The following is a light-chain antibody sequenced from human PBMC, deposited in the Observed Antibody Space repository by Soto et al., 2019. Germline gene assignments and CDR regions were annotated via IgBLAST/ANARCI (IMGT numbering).Light chain of an antibody. Sequence: QSALTQPASVSGSPGQSITISCTGTSSDVGNYNLVSWYQQHPGKAPKLMIYEVNKRPSGVSNRFSGSKSGNTASLTISGLQAEDEADYHCCSYAGRTTVVFGGATKLTVL. CDR1: SSDVGNYNL. V-gene: IGLV2-23*02. CDR3: CSYAGRTTVV. CDR2: EVN. J-gene: IGLJ2*01.